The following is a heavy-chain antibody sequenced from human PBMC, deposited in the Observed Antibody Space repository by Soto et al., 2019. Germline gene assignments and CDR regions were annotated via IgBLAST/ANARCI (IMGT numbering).Heavy chain of an antibody. D-gene: IGHD2-21*02. Sequence: SCAASGFTFSSYWMHWVRQAPGKGLVWVSRINSDGSSTSYADSVKGRFTISRDNAKNTLYLQMNSLRAEDTAVYYCAREKRVVTASTPLDYWGQGTLVTVSS. CDR3: AREKRVVTASTPLDY. CDR1: GFTFSSYW. V-gene: IGHV3-74*01. CDR2: INSDGSST. J-gene: IGHJ4*02.